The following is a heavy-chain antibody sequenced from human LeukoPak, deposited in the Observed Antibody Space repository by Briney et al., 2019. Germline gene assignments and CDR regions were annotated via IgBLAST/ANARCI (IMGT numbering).Heavy chain of an antibody. D-gene: IGHD4-17*01. Sequence: SETLSLTCTVSGGSISSYYWSWTRQPPGKGLEWIVYIYYSGSTNYNPSLKSRVTISVDTSKNQFSLKLSSVTAADTAVYYCAGERTVTTPLGYYYYGMDVWGQGTTVTVSS. V-gene: IGHV4-59*01. CDR1: GGSISSYY. CDR3: AGERTVTTPLGYYYYGMDV. CDR2: IYYSGST. J-gene: IGHJ6*02.